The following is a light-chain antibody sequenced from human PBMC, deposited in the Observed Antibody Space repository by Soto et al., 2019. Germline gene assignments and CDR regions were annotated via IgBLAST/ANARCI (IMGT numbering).Light chain of an antibody. Sequence: EIVMTQSPATLSVSPGERATLSCRASQRLGSNLAWYQQKPGQAPRLLIYGASTRATGVPARFSGSGSGTEFTLTISRMQSEDFAVYYCQHYNNWPPYTFGQGTKLEIK. J-gene: IGKJ2*01. CDR3: QHYNNWPPYT. V-gene: IGKV3-15*01. CDR1: QRLGSN. CDR2: GAS.